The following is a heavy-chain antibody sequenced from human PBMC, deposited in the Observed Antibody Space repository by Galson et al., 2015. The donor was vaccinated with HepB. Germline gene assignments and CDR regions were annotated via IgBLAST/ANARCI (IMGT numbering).Heavy chain of an antibody. CDR3: ARSQGAMNV. J-gene: IGHJ6*02. CDR1: GFTFSSHT. V-gene: IGHV3-48*04. Sequence: SLRLSCAASGFTFSSHTMNWVRQAPGKWLEWVSYITSSSSIIDYADSVKGRFTISRDNAKHSLYLQMNSLRVEDTAVYYCARSQGAMNVWGQGTTVTVSS. CDR2: ITSSSSII.